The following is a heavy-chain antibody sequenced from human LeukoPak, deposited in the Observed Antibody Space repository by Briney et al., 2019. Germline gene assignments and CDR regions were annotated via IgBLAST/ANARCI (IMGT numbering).Heavy chain of an antibody. CDR2: INPNSGGT. CDR1: GYTFTGYY. D-gene: IGHD6-13*01. V-gene: IGHV1-2*02. Sequence: ASVKVSCMASGYTFTGYYMHWVRQAPGQGLEWMGWINPNSGGTNYAQKFQGRVTMTGDTSISTAYMELSRLRSDDTAVYYCARGRGSSSLNWFDPWGQGTLVTVSS. J-gene: IGHJ5*02. CDR3: ARGRGSSSLNWFDP.